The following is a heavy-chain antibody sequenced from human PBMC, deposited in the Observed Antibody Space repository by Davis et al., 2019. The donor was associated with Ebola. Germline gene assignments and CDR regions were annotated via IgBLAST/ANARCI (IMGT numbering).Heavy chain of an antibody. Sequence: GESLKISCAASGFTFARHAMDWVRQAPGTGLEWVSSISGSGDETYFAESVKGRFTISRDNSKNNLYLHMENLRVDDTAVYYCAREPFSLSMVVEKSSLDPWGQGTLVTVSS. D-gene: IGHD2-15*01. CDR2: ISGSGDET. J-gene: IGHJ5*02. V-gene: IGHV3-23*01. CDR1: GFTFARHA. CDR3: AREPFSLSMVVEKSSLDP.